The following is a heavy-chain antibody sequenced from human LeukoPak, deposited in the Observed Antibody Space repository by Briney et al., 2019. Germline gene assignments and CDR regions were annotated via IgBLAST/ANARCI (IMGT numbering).Heavy chain of an antibody. CDR1: GFTFSSYS. V-gene: IGHV3-21*05. Sequence: PGGSLRLSCAASGFTFSSYSMNWVRQAPGEGLEWLSYISSSSTDTNYADSVKGRFTISRDNAKNSLFLQMNSLRAEDTAVYYCARDKYSRGWYSENWGQGTLVTVSS. D-gene: IGHD6-19*01. J-gene: IGHJ4*02. CDR3: ARDKYSRGWYSEN. CDR2: ISSSSTDT.